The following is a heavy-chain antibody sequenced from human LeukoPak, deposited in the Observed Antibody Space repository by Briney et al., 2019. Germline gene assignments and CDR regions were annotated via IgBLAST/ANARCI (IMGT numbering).Heavy chain of an antibody. CDR3: AREGWTAFDY. Sequence: PGGSLRLSCVASGFTFSNYAMNWVRQAPGKGLEWVSGVSGGGSSTYYADSVKGRFTISRDNAKNSLYLLMNSLRAEDSAVYYCAREGWTAFDYWGQGTLVTVSS. CDR1: GFTFSNYA. CDR2: VSGGGSST. V-gene: IGHV3-23*01. D-gene: IGHD3/OR15-3a*01. J-gene: IGHJ4*02.